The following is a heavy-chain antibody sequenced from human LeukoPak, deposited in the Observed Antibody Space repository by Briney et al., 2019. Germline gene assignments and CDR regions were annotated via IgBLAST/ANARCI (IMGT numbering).Heavy chain of an antibody. J-gene: IGHJ4*02. D-gene: IGHD3-9*01. CDR3: AKCDNYDILTGHFDY. CDR2: ISWNSGSL. V-gene: IGHV3-9*01. CDR1: GFTFDDYA. Sequence: GRSLRLSCAASGFTFDDYAMHWVRQAPGKGLEWVSGISWNSGSLGYADSVKGRFTISRDNAKNSLYLQMNSLRAEDTALYYCAKCDNYDILTGHFDYWGQGTLVTVSS.